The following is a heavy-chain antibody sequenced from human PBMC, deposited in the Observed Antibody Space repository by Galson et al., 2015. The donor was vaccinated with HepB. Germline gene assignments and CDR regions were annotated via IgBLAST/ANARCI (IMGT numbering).Heavy chain of an antibody. Sequence: PALVKPTQTLTLTCTFSGFSLSTNEVGVAWIRQPPGKALEWLALIYGDDNKRYSTSLRSRLTVTKDTSKNQVVLTMTNMDPVDTATYYCAHSYCGGDCYSSDYWGQGTLVTVSS. CDR1: GFSLSTNEVG. CDR2: IYGDDNK. D-gene: IGHD2-21*01. CDR3: AHSYCGGDCYSSDY. J-gene: IGHJ4*02. V-gene: IGHV2-5*02.